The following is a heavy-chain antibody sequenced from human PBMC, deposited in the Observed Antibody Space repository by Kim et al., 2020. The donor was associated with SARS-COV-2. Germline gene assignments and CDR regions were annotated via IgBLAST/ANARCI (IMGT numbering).Heavy chain of an antibody. CDR1: GFTFSDYY. J-gene: IGHJ3*02. D-gene: IGHD3-3*01. Sequence: GGSLRLSCAASGFTFSDYYMSWIRQAPGKGLEWVSYISSSGSTIYYADSVKGRFTISRDNAKNSLYLQMNSLRAEDTAVYYCASPSHTIFGVVTIRGGDAFDIWGQGTMVTVSS. CDR2: ISSSGSTI. CDR3: ASPSHTIFGVVTIRGGDAFDI. V-gene: IGHV3-11*01.